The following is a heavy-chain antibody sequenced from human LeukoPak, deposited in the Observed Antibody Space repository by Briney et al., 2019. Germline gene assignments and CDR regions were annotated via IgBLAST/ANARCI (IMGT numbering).Heavy chain of an antibody. CDR1: GASISSSPYY. Sequence: SETLSLTCTVSGASISSSPYYWGWIRQPPGKGLEWIGSIYYSGSTYYNPSLKSRVTISVDTSKNQFSLKLSSVTAADTAVYYCARGAIQLWIDYWGQGTLVTVSS. CDR3: ARGAIQLWIDY. V-gene: IGHV4-39*07. CDR2: IYYSGST. D-gene: IGHD5-18*01. J-gene: IGHJ4*02.